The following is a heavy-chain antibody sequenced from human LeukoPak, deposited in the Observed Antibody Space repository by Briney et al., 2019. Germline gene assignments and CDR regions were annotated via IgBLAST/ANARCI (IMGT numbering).Heavy chain of an antibody. CDR2: ISYDGSNK. CDR3: ARDRSQLVQGKDY. J-gene: IGHJ4*02. V-gene: IGHV3-30-3*01. Sequence: GGSLRLSCAASGFTFSSYAMHWVRQAPGKGLEWVAVISYDGSNKYYADSVKGRFTISRDNSKNTLYLQMNSLRAEDTAVYYCARDRSQLVQGKDYWGQGTLVTVSS. CDR1: GFTFSSYA. D-gene: IGHD6-6*01.